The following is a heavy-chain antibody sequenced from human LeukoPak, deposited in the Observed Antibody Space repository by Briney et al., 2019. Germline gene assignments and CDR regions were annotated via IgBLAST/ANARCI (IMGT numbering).Heavy chain of an antibody. J-gene: IGHJ4*02. CDR1: GGSSSYYF. D-gene: IGHD1-26*01. CDR3: VIPRGGSHFDSDWGFAY. V-gene: IGHV4-59*01. Sequence: SETLSLTCNVSGGSSSYYFWSWIRQPPGKGLEWIGTIYYSANTHYNPSLRSRVTISRDTSTTHFSLRLTSVTAADTAVYYCVIPRGGSHFDSDWGFAYWGQGTLVTVSS. CDR2: IYYSANT.